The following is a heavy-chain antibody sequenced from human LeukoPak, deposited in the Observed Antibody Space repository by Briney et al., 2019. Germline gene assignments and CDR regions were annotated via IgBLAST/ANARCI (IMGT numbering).Heavy chain of an antibody. D-gene: IGHD5-24*01. CDR2: ITPYNGKT. CDR3: ATEWRWLQPFDY. V-gene: IGHV1-18*01. CDR1: GHSLNNDG. Sequence: ASVKVSCKASGHSLNNDGITWVRQAPGQGLEWMGWITPYNGKTQYVDKFQGRVTMTAEISTSTVYLELRSLRSDDTAVYYCATEWRWLQPFDYWGQGTLVTVSS. J-gene: IGHJ4*02.